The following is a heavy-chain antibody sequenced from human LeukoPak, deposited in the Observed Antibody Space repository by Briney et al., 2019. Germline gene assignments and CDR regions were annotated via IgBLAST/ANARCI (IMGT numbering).Heavy chain of an antibody. Sequence: SETLSLTCAVYGGSFSGYYWSWIRQPPGKGLEWIGEINHSGSTNYNPSLKSLVTISVDTSKNQFSLKLSSVTAADTAVYYCARVQELDDAFDIWGQGTMFTVSS. D-gene: IGHD1-26*01. CDR3: ARVQELDDAFDI. J-gene: IGHJ3*02. CDR1: GGSFSGYY. CDR2: INHSGST. V-gene: IGHV4-34*01.